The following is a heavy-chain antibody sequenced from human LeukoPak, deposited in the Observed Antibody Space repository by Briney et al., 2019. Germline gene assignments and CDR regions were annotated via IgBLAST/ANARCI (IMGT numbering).Heavy chain of an antibody. CDR2: VFPSDSET. CDR1: GYIFPNYW. CDR3: ARLNGDYLYYYYGMDV. Sequence: GESLKISCKGSGYIFPNYWIGWVRQMPGKGLEWMGVVFPSDSETKYSPSFQGQVTISADMSISTAYLQWNSLKASDTAMYYCARLNGDYLYYYYGMDVWGQGTTVTVSS. V-gene: IGHV5-51*01. J-gene: IGHJ6*02. D-gene: IGHD4-17*01.